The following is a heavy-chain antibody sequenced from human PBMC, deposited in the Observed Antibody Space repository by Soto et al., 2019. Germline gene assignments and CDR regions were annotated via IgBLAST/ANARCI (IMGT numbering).Heavy chain of an antibody. CDR1: GGSFTFSGYY. CDR3: VRGRTLRLRFADFDS. V-gene: IGHV4-34*01. J-gene: IGHJ4*02. Sequence: SETLSLTCTVYGGSFTFSGYYWSWIRQPPGKGLEWIGEINHSGSTNYNPSLESRVTISLETSKNQFSLELTSVTAADTAVYYCVRGRTLRLRFADFDSWGQGTLVTVYS. D-gene: IGHD5-12*01. CDR2: INHSGST.